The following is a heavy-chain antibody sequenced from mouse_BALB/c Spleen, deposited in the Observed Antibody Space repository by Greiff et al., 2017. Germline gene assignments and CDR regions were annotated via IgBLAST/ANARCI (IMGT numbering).Heavy chain of an antibody. CDR3: ARSPPSHYYGYGDLDY. Sequence: EVQLQQSGAELVKPGASVKLSCTASGFNIKDTYMHWVKQRPEQGLEWIGRIDPANGNTKYDPKFQGKATITADTSSNTAYLQLSSLTSEDTAVYYCARSPPSHYYGYGDLDYWGQGTTLTVSS. CDR2: IDPANGNT. J-gene: IGHJ2*01. D-gene: IGHD1-2*01. V-gene: IGHV14-3*02. CDR1: GFNIKDTY.